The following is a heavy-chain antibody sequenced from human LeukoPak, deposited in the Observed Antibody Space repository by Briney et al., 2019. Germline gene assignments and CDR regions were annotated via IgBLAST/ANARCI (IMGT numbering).Heavy chain of an antibody. J-gene: IGHJ4*02. CDR1: GGSLSSGGYY. V-gene: IGHV4-31*03. D-gene: IGHD6-13*01. CDR2: IYYSGSA. CDR3: ARVPAIAAAGNYYFDY. Sequence: SETLSLTCTVSGGSLSSGGYYWSWLRQHPGTGLEWIGYIYYSGSAYYNPSLKNRVTISVDTSKNQFSLKLNSVTAADTAVYYCARVPAIAAAGNYYFDYWGQGTLVTVSS.